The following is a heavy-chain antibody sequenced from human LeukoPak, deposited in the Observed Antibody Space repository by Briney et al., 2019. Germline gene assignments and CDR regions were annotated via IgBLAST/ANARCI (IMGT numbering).Heavy chain of an antibody. J-gene: IGHJ3*02. CDR3: ANLVPAAVAFDI. CDR1: GFTFSSYG. Sequence: GGSLRLSCAASGFTFSSYGMHWVRQAPGKGLEWVAFIRYDGSNKYYADSVKGRFTISRDNSKNTLYLQMNSLGAEDTAVYYCANLVPAAVAFDIWGQGTMVTVSS. CDR2: IRYDGSNK. V-gene: IGHV3-30*02. D-gene: IGHD2-2*01.